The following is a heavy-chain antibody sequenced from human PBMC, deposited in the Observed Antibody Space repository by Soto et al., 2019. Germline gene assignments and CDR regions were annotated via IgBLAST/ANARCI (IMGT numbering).Heavy chain of an antibody. D-gene: IGHD6-19*01. Sequence: GGSLRLSCAASGFTFNYYWMHWVRQAPGQGLVWVSHIHSDGSTTTYADSVKGRFTISRDNSKNTLYLQMNSLRAEDTAVYYCAKVYVAGQSYYYYYGMDVWGQGTTVTVSS. V-gene: IGHV3-74*01. CDR2: IHSDGSTT. CDR1: GFTFNYYW. J-gene: IGHJ6*02. CDR3: AKVYVAGQSYYYYYGMDV.